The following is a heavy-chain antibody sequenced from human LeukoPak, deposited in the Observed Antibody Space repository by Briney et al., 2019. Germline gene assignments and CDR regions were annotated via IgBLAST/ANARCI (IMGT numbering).Heavy chain of an antibody. CDR1: GFAFSSYS. Sequence: HTGGSLRLSCAASGFAFSSYSMNWVRQAPGKGLEWVSYISSSSSTIYYADSVKGRFTISRDNAKNSLYLQMNSLRAEDTAVYYCARDLAIYQAGAHWGQGTLVTVSS. CDR2: ISSSSSTI. CDR3: ARDLAIYQAGAH. V-gene: IGHV3-48*01. J-gene: IGHJ4*02. D-gene: IGHD5-18*01.